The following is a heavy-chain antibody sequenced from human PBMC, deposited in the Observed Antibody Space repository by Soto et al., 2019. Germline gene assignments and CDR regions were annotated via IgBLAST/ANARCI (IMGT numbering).Heavy chain of an antibody. Sequence: EVQLLESGGGLVQPGGSLRLSCAASGFTFSNYAMSWVRQAPGKGLEWVSTITWNGVGTYYADSVKGRFTISRDNSKNPVFLQMSSLRGVDTPVYYCAIKYHYDSGSYVSHFDYWGQGTLVTVSS. D-gene: IGHD3-10*01. J-gene: IGHJ4*02. V-gene: IGHV3-23*01. CDR1: GFTFSNYA. CDR2: ITWNGVGT. CDR3: AIKYHYDSGSYVSHFDY.